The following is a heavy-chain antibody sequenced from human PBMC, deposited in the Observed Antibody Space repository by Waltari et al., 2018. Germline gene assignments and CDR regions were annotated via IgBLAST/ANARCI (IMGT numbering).Heavy chain of an antibody. Sequence: QVQLQQWGAGLLKPSETLSLTCAVSGGSFTGYDWSWIRQPPGKGLEGIGQSNHSGYTKYNPSLTGRVAISVDTSRRQVSLNLTSLTAADTAVYYGAREGSGTWFQPDSWGQGILVTVSS. D-gene: IGHD6-13*01. J-gene: IGHJ4*02. CDR3: AREGSGTWFQPDS. CDR1: GGSFTGYD. V-gene: IGHV4-34*02. CDR2: SNHSGYT.